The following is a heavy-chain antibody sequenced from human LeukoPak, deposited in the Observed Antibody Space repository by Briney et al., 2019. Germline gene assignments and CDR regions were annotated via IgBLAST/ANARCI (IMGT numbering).Heavy chain of an antibody. CDR3: ARVLLAGTNGEWPFDY. CDR2: IYYSGST. J-gene: IGHJ4*02. V-gene: IGHV4-59*01. Sequence: SETLSLTCTVSGGSISSYCWSWIRQPPGKGLEWIRYIYYSGSTNYNPSLKSRVTVSVDTSKNQFSLKLSSVTAADTAVYYCARVLLAGTNGEWPFDYWGQGTLVTVSS. D-gene: IGHD6-19*01. CDR1: GGSISSYC.